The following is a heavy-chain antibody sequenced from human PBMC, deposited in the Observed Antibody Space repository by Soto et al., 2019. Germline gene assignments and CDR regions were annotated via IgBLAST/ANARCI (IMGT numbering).Heavy chain of an antibody. CDR1: GFTFSSYS. CDR3: ARDLRCYCSSASCPGLDY. J-gene: IGHJ4*02. D-gene: IGHD2-2*01. CDR2: MRSSSITI. Sequence: EVQLVESGGGLLQPGGSLRLSCAASGFTFSSYSMNWVRQAPGKGLEWVSYMRSSSITIYYRKSVKGRFTISRDNAKNSLYLQMNSLRAEDTAVYYCARDLRCYCSSASCPGLDYSGQGTRVTVSS. V-gene: IGHV3-48*01.